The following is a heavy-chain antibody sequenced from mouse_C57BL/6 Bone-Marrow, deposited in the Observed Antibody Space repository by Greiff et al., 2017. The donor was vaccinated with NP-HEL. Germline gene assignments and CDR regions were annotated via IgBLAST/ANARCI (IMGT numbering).Heavy chain of an antibody. CDR3: ASSNYDY. V-gene: IGHV1-50*01. CDR2: IDPSDSYT. J-gene: IGHJ2*01. CDR1: GYTFTSYW. Sequence: VQLQQPGAELVKPGASVKLSSKASGYTFTSYWMQWVKQRPGQGLEWIGEIDPSDSYTNYNQKFKGKATLTVDTSSSTAYMQLSSLTSEDSAVYYCASSNYDYWGQGTTLTVSS. D-gene: IGHD2-5*01.